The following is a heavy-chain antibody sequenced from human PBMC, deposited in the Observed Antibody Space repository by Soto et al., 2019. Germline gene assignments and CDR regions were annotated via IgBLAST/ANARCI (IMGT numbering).Heavy chain of an antibody. V-gene: IGHV3-64*01. CDR3: AREALLWFGELGAFDI. Sequence: GGSLRLSCAASGFTFSSYAMHWVRQAPGKGLEYVSAISSNGGSTYYANSVKGRFTISRDNSKNTLYLQMGSLRAEDMAVYYCAREALLWFGELGAFDIWGQGTMVTVSS. CDR1: GFTFSSYA. D-gene: IGHD3-10*01. J-gene: IGHJ3*02. CDR2: ISSNGGST.